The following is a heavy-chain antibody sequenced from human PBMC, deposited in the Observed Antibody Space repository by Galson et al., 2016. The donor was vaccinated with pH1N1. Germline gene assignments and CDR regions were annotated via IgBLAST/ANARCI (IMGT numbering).Heavy chain of an antibody. J-gene: IGHJ4*02. CDR1: GFTFSNYW. Sequence: SLRLSCAASGFTFSNYWMHWVRQVPGKGLEWVANIKEDGSDTYYVDSVRGRFTISRDNAKNSLYLQMNSLRDEDTALYYCARAIGSRSAYWGQGILVTASS. CDR3: ARAIGSRSAY. D-gene: IGHD3-16*02. V-gene: IGHV3-7*01. CDR2: IKEDGSDT.